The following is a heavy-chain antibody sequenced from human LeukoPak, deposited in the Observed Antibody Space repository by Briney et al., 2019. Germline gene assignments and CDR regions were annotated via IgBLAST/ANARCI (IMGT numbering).Heavy chain of an antibody. V-gene: IGHV3-23*01. J-gene: IGHJ4*02. Sequence: GGSLGLSCAASGFTFSSYAMSWVRQAPGTGLEWVSAISGGGDGTFYANSVKGRFTISRDNSKNMLYLQMNSLRAEDTAVYYCAKDLGNWNGLDYWGQGTLVTVSS. CDR3: AKDLGNWNGLDY. D-gene: IGHD1-1*01. CDR2: ISGGGDGT. CDR1: GFTFSSYA.